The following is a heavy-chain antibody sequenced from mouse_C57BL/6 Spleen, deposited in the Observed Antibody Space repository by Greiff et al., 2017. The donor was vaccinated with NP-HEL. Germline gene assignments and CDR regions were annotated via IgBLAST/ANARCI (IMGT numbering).Heavy chain of an antibody. Sequence: EVKLVESGGGLVQPGESLKLSCESNEYEFPSHDMSWVRKTPEKRLELVAAINSDGGSTYYPDTMERRFIISRDNTKKTLYLQMSSLRSEDTALDYCARQNLGRNWYFDVWGTGTTVTVSS. V-gene: IGHV5-2*01. CDR3: ARQNLGRNWYFDV. CDR2: INSDGGST. J-gene: IGHJ1*03. D-gene: IGHD4-1*01. CDR1: EYEFPSHD.